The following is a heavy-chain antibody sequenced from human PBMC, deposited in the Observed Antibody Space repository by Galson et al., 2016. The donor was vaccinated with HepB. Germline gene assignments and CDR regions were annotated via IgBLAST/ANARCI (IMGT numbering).Heavy chain of an antibody. CDR1: GFSFTSSA. CDR3: AKATLVATITEFDY. J-gene: IGHJ4*02. V-gene: IGHV3-23*01. D-gene: IGHD5-12*01. CDR2: ISASGGST. Sequence: SLRLSCAASGFSFTSSAMSWVRQAPGKGLEWVSAISASGGSTYYADSVKGRFTVSRDNSKNTLFLQMNSLRAEDTAVYYCAKATLVATITEFDYWGQGTLVTVPS.